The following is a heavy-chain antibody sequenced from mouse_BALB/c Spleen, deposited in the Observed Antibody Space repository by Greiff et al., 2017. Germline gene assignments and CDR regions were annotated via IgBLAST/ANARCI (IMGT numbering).Heavy chain of an antibody. CDR1: GFSLTSYG. CDR2: IWAGGST. CDR3: ARDGGSSYDYYAMDY. V-gene: IGHV2-9*02. Sequence: VQLVESGPGLVAPSQSLSITCTVSGFSLTSYGVHWVRQPPGKGLEWLGVIWAGGSTNYNSALMSRLSISKDNSKSQVFLKMNSLQTDDTAMYYCARDGGSSYDYYAMDYWGQGTSVTVSS. J-gene: IGHJ4*01. D-gene: IGHD1-1*01.